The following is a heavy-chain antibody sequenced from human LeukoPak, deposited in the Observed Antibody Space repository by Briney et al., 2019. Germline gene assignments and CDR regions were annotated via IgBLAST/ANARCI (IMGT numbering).Heavy chain of an antibody. Sequence: GGSLRLSCAASGFTFDDYAMHWVRQAPGKGLEWVSDISWNSGSIGYADSVKGRFTVSRDNAKNSLYLQMNSLRAEDTALYYCAKLGSNWNYSPSAFDIWGQGTMVTVSS. J-gene: IGHJ3*02. CDR3: AKLGSNWNYSPSAFDI. V-gene: IGHV3-9*01. D-gene: IGHD1-7*01. CDR2: ISWNSGSI. CDR1: GFTFDDYA.